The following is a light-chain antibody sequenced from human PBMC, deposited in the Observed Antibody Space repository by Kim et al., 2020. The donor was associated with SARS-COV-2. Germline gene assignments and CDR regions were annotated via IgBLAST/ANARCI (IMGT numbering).Light chain of an antibody. CDR3: QQYDHSPIT. V-gene: IGKV3D-20*01. J-gene: IGKJ5*01. CDR2: DVT. CDR1: QTVTKNY. Sequence: SPGESATLSCRASQTVTKNYLGWYQQRRGQAPRLLIYDVTNRATGIPDRFSGSGSGTDFTLIIKRLEAEDSAVYYCQQYDHSPITFGQGTRLEIK.